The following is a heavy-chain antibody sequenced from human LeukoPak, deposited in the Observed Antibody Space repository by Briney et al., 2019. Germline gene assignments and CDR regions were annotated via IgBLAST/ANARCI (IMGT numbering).Heavy chain of an antibody. CDR2: IKQGGSEK. CDR1: GFTFSSYW. J-gene: IGHJ4*02. Sequence: GGSLRLSCAASGFTFSSYWMSWVRQAPGKGLEWVANIKQGGSEKYYVDSVKGRSTISRDNAKNSLYLQMNSLRAEDTAVYYCARVSLRSGLDYWGQGTLVTVSS. V-gene: IGHV3-7*01. D-gene: IGHD2-15*01. CDR3: ARVSLRSGLDY.